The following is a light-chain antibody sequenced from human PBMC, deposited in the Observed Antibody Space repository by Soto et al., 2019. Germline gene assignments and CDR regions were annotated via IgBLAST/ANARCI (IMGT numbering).Light chain of an antibody. CDR3: CSYAGSSTYV. J-gene: IGLJ1*01. CDR1: SRDVGIYNL. Sequence: QPVLTQPASVSGSPGQSITISCTGTSRDVGIYNLVSWYQLHPGKVPKLIIYEDTKRPSGISSRFSGSESGITAFLTISGLQAEDEADYYCCSYAGSSTYVFGTGTKVTVL. V-gene: IGLV2-23*01. CDR2: EDT.